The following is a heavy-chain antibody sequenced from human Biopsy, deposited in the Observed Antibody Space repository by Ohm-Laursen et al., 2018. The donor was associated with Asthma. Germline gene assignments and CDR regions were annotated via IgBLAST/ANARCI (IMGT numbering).Heavy chain of an antibody. CDR3: AKESGSNYAFDI. D-gene: IGHD1-1*01. CDR2: ISYDGSNK. J-gene: IGHJ3*02. Sequence: SLRLSCAASGFAFRSYAMNWVRQAPGKGLEWVAVISYDGSNKYYADSVKGRFTISRDNSKNTLYLQMNSLRAEDTAVYYCAKESGSNYAFDIWGQGTMVTVSS. V-gene: IGHV3-30*18. CDR1: GFAFRSYA.